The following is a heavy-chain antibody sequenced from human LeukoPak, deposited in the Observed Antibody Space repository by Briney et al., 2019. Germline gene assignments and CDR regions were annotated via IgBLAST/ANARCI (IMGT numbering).Heavy chain of an antibody. Sequence: ASVKVSCKASGGTLSSYAISWVRQAPGQGLEWMGGIIPIFGTANYAQKFQGRVTITTDESTSTAYMELSSLRSEDTAVYYCARAAEWFGDDNYYYMDVWGKGTTVTVSS. D-gene: IGHD3-10*01. J-gene: IGHJ6*03. CDR3: ARAAEWFGDDNYYYMDV. CDR2: IIPIFGTA. CDR1: GGTLSSYA. V-gene: IGHV1-69*05.